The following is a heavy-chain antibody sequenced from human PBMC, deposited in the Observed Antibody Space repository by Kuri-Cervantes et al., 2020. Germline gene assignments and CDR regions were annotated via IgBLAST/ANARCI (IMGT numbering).Heavy chain of an antibody. CDR2: INAGNGDT. CDR3: ATTQSDSSWFDY. CDR1: GYTFTSYA. D-gene: IGHD6-13*01. V-gene: IGHV1-3*01. Sequence: ASVKVSCKASGYTFTSYALHWVRQAPGQRLEWMGWINAGNGDTKYSQKFQGRVTITRDASASTAYMALSSLRSEDTAVYYCATTQSDSSWFDYWGQGTLVTVSS. J-gene: IGHJ4*02.